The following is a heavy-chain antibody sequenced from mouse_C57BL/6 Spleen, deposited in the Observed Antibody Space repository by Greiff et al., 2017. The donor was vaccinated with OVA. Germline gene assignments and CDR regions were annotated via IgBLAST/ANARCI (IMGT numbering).Heavy chain of an antibody. Sequence: EVMLVESEGGLVQPGRSMKLSCTASGFTFSDYYMAWVRQVPEKGLEWVANINYDGSSTYYLDSLKSRFIISRDNAKNILYLQMSSLKSEDTATYYCARGGGYVPFDYWGQGTTLTVSS. V-gene: IGHV5-16*01. CDR3: ARGGGYVPFDY. CDR1: GFTFSDYY. D-gene: IGHD2-2*01. CDR2: INYDGSST. J-gene: IGHJ2*01.